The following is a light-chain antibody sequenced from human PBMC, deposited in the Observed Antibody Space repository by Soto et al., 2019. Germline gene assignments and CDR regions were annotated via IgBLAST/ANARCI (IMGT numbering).Light chain of an antibody. CDR2: SNN. J-gene: IGLJ1*01. CDR3: AAWDDSLNGYV. Sequence: TNPPSASGTAGRRVPFPFSGSTSNIGSNTVNWYQQLPGTAPKTLIYSNNQRPSGVPDRFSGSKSGTSGSLAISGLLSEDEADYYCAAWDDSLNGYVFGTGTKVTVL. V-gene: IGLV1-44*01. CDR1: TSNIGSNT.